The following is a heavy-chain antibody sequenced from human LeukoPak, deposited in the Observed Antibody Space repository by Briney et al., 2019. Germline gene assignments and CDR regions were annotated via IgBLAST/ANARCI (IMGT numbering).Heavy chain of an antibody. V-gene: IGHV3-23*01. CDR2: ISGSGGST. CDR3: AKDYCGGDCCHFDY. D-gene: IGHD2-21*02. CDR1: GFTFSSYA. J-gene: IGHJ4*02. Sequence: GGSLRLSCAASGFTFSSYAMSWVREAPGKGLEWVSAISGSGGSTYYADSVKGRFTISRDNSKNTLYLQMNSLRAEDTAVYYCAKDYCGGDCCHFDYWGQGTLVTVSS.